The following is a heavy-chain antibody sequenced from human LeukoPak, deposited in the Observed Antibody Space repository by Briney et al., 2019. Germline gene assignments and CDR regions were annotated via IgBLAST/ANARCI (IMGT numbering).Heavy chain of an antibody. J-gene: IGHJ5*01. Sequence: ASVKVSCKATSRISWVRQAPGQGLEWMGWIGSYGGDTYYAQKFQGRVTVTTDTSTSTTYIELRSLRSDDTAVYYCARDLWNFDDSGGYNRDFDSWGQGTLVTVSS. D-gene: IGHD3-22*01. V-gene: IGHV1-18*01. CDR2: IGSYGGDT. CDR3: ARDLWNFDDSGGYNRDFDS. CDR1: TSR.